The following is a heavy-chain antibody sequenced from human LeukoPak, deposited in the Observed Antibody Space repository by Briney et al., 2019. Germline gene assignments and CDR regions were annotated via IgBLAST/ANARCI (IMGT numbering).Heavy chain of an antibody. J-gene: IGHJ4*02. Sequence: GGSLRLSCAASGSTFSSYAVSWVRQAPGKGLEWVSSISGSGGSTHSADSVKGRFTISRDNSKNTLYLQMNSLRAEDTALYYCAKDRSCTNDICHGDFDYWGQGTLVTVSS. CDR2: ISGSGGST. V-gene: IGHV3-23*01. CDR3: AKDRSCTNDICHGDFDY. CDR1: GSTFSSYA. D-gene: IGHD2-8*01.